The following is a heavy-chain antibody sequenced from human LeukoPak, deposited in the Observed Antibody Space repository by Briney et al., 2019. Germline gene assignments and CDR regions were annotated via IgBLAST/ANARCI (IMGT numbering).Heavy chain of an antibody. V-gene: IGHV3-11*04. CDR3: ATFYLSFYYMDV. CDR2: ISSIGGTI. J-gene: IGHJ6*03. CDR1: GFTFSDYH. D-gene: IGHD1-26*01. Sequence: GGSLRLSCAASGFTFSDYHMAWLRQAPGKGLEWVSYISSIGGTIYYADSVKGRFTISRDNAKNSLYLQMNSLRAEDTAVYYCATFYLSFYYMDVWGTGTKVTVSS.